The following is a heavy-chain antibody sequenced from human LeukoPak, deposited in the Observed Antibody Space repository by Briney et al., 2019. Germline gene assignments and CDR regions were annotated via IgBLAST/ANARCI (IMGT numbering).Heavy chain of an antibody. CDR3: ARDPPLAAALLFYYYYYGMDV. Sequence: ASVKVSCKASGYTFTSYGISWVRQAPGQGLEWMGWISAYNGNTNYAQKLQGRVTMTTDTSTSTAYMELRSLRSDDTAVYYCARDPPLAAALLFYYYYYGMDVWGQGPTVTVSS. J-gene: IGHJ6*02. V-gene: IGHV1-18*01. CDR1: GYTFTSYG. D-gene: IGHD6-13*01. CDR2: ISAYNGNT.